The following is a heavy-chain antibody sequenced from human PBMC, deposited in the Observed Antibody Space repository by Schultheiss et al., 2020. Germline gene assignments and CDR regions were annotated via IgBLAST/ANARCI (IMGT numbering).Heavy chain of an antibody. Sequence: SETLSLTCTVSGGSISSYYWSWIRQPPGKGLEWIGYIYYSGSTNYNPSLKSRVTISVDTSKNQFSLKLSSVTAADTAVYYCARTDIVVVPAAILGGWFDPWGQGNLVTVSS. V-gene: IGHV4-59*01. J-gene: IGHJ5*02. D-gene: IGHD2-2*02. CDR1: GGSISSYY. CDR3: ARTDIVVVPAAILGGWFDP. CDR2: IYYSGST.